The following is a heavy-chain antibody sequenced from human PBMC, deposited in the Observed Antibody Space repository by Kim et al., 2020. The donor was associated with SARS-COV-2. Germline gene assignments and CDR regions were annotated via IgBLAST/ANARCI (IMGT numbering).Heavy chain of an antibody. V-gene: IGHV1-69*01. Sequence: KVQGRVTITADESTGTAYMGLSSLRSEDTAVYYCARGGWQQLVLGWYFDLWGRGTLVTVSS. J-gene: IGHJ2*01. D-gene: IGHD6-13*01. CDR3: ARGGWQQLVLGWYFDL.